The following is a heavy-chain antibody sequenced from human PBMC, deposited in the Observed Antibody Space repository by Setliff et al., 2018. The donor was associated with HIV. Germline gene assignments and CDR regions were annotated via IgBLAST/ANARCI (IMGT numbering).Heavy chain of an antibody. V-gene: IGHV4-31*03. J-gene: IGHJ6*03. CDR2: IYYSART. CDR3: ARYCGGDCYPSAYYMDV. Sequence: SETLSLTCTVSGGSISSGGYYWSWIRQHPGKGLEWIGYIYYSARTYYNPSLKSRVTISVDTSEIQFSLKLSSVTAADTAVYYCARYCGGDCYPSAYYMDVWGKGTTVTVSS. CDR1: GGSISSGGYY. D-gene: IGHD2-21*01.